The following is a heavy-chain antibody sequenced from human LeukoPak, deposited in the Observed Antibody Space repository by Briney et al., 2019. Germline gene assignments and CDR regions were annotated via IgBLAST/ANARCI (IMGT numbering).Heavy chain of an antibody. CDR3: ARRSVGGGERFDY. CDR2: VYYSGST. D-gene: IGHD3-16*01. CDR1: GASVSSGTSY. J-gene: IGHJ4*02. Sequence: KSSETLSLTCTVSGASVSSGTSYWTWIRQPPGKGLDWIGYVYYSGSTTYNPSLKSRVTISLDTSKNHFSLKLTSVTAADTAVYYCARRSVGGGERFDYWGQGILVTVSS. V-gene: IGHV4-61*03.